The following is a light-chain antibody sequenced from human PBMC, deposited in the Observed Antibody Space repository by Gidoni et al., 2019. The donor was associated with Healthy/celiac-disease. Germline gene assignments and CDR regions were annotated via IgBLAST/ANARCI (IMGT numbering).Light chain of an antibody. CDR3: QQRSNWHT. V-gene: IGKV3-11*01. CDR2: DTS. CDR1: QSVSSY. Sequence: EIVLTQSTSTLSLSPGERATLSCSASQSVSSYLAWYHKKPGQAPRLLIYDTSNMATGIPSRFSGSGSGTDFTLTSSILEPEDFAVYYCQQRSNWHTFGGGTKVEIK. J-gene: IGKJ4*01.